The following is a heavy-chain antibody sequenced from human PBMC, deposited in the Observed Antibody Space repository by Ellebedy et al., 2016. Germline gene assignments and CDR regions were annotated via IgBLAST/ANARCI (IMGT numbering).Heavy chain of an antibody. Sequence: GGSLRLSXAASGFTFSSHSMNWVRQAPGKGLEWVSYIHSSSSTIYYADSVKGRFTISRDNAKNSLYLQMNSLRDEDTAVYYCAKVHDLRHSGGYLDCWGQGTLVTVSS. CDR2: IHSSSSTI. D-gene: IGHD3-22*01. CDR1: GFTFSSHS. J-gene: IGHJ4*02. CDR3: AKVHDLRHSGGYLDC. V-gene: IGHV3-48*02.